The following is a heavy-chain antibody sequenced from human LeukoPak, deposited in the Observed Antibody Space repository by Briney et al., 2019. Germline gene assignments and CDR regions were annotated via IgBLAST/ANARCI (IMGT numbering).Heavy chain of an antibody. D-gene: IGHD6-13*01. J-gene: IGHJ4*02. Sequence: PSETLSLTCTVSGGSISSSSYYWGWIRQPPGKGLEWIGNIYYSGSTHYNPSLKSRVTISVDTSKNQFSLKLSSVTAADTAVYYCARLGSGYSSSWFCPFDYWGQGTLVTVSS. CDR2: IYYSGST. CDR1: GGSISSSSYY. V-gene: IGHV4-39*01. CDR3: ARLGSGYSSSWFCPFDY.